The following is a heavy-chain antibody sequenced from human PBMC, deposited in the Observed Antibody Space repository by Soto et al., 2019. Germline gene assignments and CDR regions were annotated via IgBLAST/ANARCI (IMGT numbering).Heavy chain of an antibody. J-gene: IGHJ6*02. Sequence: QVQLVQSGAEVKKPGASVKVSCKASGYTFTSYDINWVRQATGQGLEWMGWMNANSGNTGYAQKFQGRVIMTRNTSITTPYMELSSLRSADTAVYYCAREMTPRGMDVWGQGTTVTVSS. V-gene: IGHV1-8*01. CDR3: AREMTPRGMDV. CDR1: GYTFTSYD. CDR2: MNANSGNT.